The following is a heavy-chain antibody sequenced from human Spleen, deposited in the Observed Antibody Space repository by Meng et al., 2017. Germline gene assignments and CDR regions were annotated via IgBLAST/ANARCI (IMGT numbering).Heavy chain of an antibody. CDR3: AHRGSSWAFDY. D-gene: IGHD6-13*01. Sequence: KESGPTLVKPTQTLTPTCTFSGFSLSTSGVVVGWIRQPPGKALEWLALIYWDDDKRYSPSLKSRLTITKDTSKNQVVLTMTNMDPVDTATYYCAHRGSSWAFDYWGQGTLVTVSS. V-gene: IGHV2-5*02. CDR2: IYWDDDK. CDR1: GFSLSTSGVV. J-gene: IGHJ4*02.